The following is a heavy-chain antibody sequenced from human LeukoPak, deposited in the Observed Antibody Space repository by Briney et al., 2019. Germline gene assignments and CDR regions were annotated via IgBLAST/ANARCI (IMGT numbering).Heavy chain of an antibody. V-gene: IGHV3-30-3*01. Sequence: GGSLRLSCAASGFTFSSYAMHWVRQASGKGLEWVAVISYDGSNKYYADSVKGRFTISRDNSKNMLYLQMNSLRAEDTAVYYCARDVNYGMDVWGQGTTVTVSS. J-gene: IGHJ6*02. CDR1: GFTFSSYA. CDR3: ARDVNYGMDV. CDR2: ISYDGSNK.